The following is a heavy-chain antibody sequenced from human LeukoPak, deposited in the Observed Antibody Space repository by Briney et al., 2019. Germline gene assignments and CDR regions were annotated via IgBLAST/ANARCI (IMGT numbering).Heavy chain of an antibody. Sequence: SQTLSLTCAISGDSVSSNSAAWNWIRQSPSRGLEWLGRTYYRSKWYNDYAVSVKSRITINPDTSKNQFSLQLNSVTPEDTAVYYCARDPVAAARGDWYWYFDLWGRGTLVTVSS. CDR3: ARDPVAAARGDWYWYFDL. CDR2: TYYRSKWYN. D-gene: IGHD6-13*01. J-gene: IGHJ2*01. V-gene: IGHV6-1*01. CDR1: GDSVSSNSAA.